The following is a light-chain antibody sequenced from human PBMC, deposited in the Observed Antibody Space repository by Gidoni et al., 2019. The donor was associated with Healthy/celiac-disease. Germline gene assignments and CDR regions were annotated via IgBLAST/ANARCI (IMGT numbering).Light chain of an antibody. CDR2: GAS. Sequence: VLTQSPGTLSLSPGQRATLSCRASQSVSSSYLAWYQQKPGQAPRLLIYGASSRATGIPDRFSGSGSGTDFTLTISRLEPEDFAVYYCQQYGSSPWTFGQGTKVEIK. CDR1: QSVSSSY. V-gene: IGKV3-20*01. CDR3: QQYGSSPWT. J-gene: IGKJ1*01.